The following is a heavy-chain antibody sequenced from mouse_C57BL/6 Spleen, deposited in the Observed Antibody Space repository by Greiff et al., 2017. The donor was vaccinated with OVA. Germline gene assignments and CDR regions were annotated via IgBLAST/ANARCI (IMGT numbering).Heavy chain of an antibody. Sequence: QVQLKESGPELVKPGASVKISCKASGYAFSSSWMNWVKQRPGKGLEWIGRIYPGDGDTNYNGKFKGKATLTADKSSSTAYMQLSSLTSEDSAVYFCARSKSREFAYWGQGTLVTVSA. CDR1: GYAFSSSW. V-gene: IGHV1-82*01. CDR3: ARSKSREFAY. CDR2: IYPGDGDT. J-gene: IGHJ3*01.